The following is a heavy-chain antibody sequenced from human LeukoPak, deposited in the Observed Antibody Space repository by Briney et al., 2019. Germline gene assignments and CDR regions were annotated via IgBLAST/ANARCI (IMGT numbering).Heavy chain of an antibody. J-gene: IGHJ4*02. V-gene: IGHV3-48*03. CDR2: ISSSGSTK. CDR3: ARDERIAVAGTGY. D-gene: IGHD6-19*01. Sequence: PGGSLRLSCAASGFTFSSYEMNWVRQAPGKGLEWVSYISSSGSTKYYADSVKGRFTISRDNAKSSLYLQMNSLSAEDTAVYYCARDERIAVAGTGYWGQGTLVTVSS. CDR1: GFTFSSYE.